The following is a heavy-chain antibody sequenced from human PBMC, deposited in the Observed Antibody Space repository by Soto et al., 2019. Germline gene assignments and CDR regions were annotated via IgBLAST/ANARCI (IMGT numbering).Heavy chain of an antibody. V-gene: IGHV1-2*02. CDR1: GYTFTGYY. CDR3: ARGGGKSQVMGL. CDR2: INPSSGGT. D-gene: IGHD3-10*01. Sequence: ASVKVSCKASGYTFTGYYMHWVRQAPGQGLEWMGWINPSSGGTNYAQKFQGRVTMTRDTSISTAYMELSRLRSDDTAVYYCARGGGKSQVMGLWGQGTLVPVSS. J-gene: IGHJ4*02.